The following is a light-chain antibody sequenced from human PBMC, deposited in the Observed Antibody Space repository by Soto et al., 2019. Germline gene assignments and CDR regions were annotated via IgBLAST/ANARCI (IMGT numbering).Light chain of an antibody. J-gene: IGLJ2*01. CDR1: SGDVGSYRF. CDR2: EVT. V-gene: IGLV2-8*01. Sequence: QSALTQPPSASGSPGQSVTISCTGTSGDVGSYRFVSWYQQHPGKAPKLLIYEVTKPPSGVPDRFSASTSGNTASLTVSGLQADDEADYYCSSYAGNNNVIFGGGTKLTVL. CDR3: SSYAGNNNVI.